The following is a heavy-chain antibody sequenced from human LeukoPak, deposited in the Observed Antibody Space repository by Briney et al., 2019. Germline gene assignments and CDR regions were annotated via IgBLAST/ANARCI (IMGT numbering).Heavy chain of an antibody. Sequence: PSETLSLTCTVSGGSISSSSYYWGWIRQPPGKGLECIGSIYYSGSTYYNPSLKSRVTISVDTSKNQFSLKLSSVTAADTAVYYCARAHDYYYYMDVWGKGTTVTVSS. V-gene: IGHV4-39*07. CDR3: ARAHDYYYYMDV. CDR2: IYYSGST. CDR1: GGSISSSSYY. J-gene: IGHJ6*03.